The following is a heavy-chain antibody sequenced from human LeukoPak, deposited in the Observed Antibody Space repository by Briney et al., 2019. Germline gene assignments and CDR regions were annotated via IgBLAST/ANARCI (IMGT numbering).Heavy chain of an antibody. D-gene: IGHD6-13*01. CDR2: IIPIFGTA. V-gene: IGHV1-69*13. CDR1: GGTFNNYA. CDR3: AGSSSWSPPSFVSAFDI. J-gene: IGHJ3*02. Sequence: SVKVSCKASGGTFNNYAFSWVRQAPGQGLEWMGGIIPIFGTANYAQKFQGRVTITADESTSTAYMELSSLRSEDTAVYYCAGSSSWSPPSFVSAFDIWGQGTMVTVSS.